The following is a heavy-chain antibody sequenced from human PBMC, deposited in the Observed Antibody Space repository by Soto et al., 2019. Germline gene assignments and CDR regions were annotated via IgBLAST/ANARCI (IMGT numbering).Heavy chain of an antibody. J-gene: IGHJ4*02. V-gene: IGHV1-69*13. D-gene: IGHD6-6*01. Sequence: ASVKVSCKASGGTFSSYAISWVRQAPGQGLEWMGGIIPIFGTANYAQKFQGRVTITADESTSTAYMELSSLRSEDTAVYYCARISSSISPGDDYWGQGTLVTVSS. CDR3: ARISSSISPGDDY. CDR2: IIPIFGTA. CDR1: GGTFSSYA.